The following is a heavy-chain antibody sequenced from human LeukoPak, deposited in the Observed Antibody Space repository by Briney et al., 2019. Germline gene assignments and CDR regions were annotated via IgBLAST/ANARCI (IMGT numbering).Heavy chain of an antibody. D-gene: IGHD3-3*01. V-gene: IGHV3-66*02. Sequence: GGSLRLSCAASGFTVSSNYMSWVRQAPGKGLEWVSVIYSGGSTYYADSVKGRFTISRDNSKNTPYLQMNSLRAEDTAVYYCARGEKTLWGGYGMDVWGQGTTVTVSS. J-gene: IGHJ6*02. CDR3: ARGEKTLWGGYGMDV. CDR2: IYSGGST. CDR1: GFTVSSNY.